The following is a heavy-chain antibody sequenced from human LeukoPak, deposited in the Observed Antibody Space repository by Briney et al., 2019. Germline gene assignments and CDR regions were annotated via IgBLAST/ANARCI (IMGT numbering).Heavy chain of an antibody. CDR2: ISHGGIT. Sequence: SGTLSLTCTVSGGSISSDSWWSWVRQPPGEGLEWVGQISHGGITDYKPSLKSRVTISVDESNNHFSLELRSVTAADTAVYYCVSNGVSSRAGFHFGSWGQGILVTVSS. D-gene: IGHD2-8*01. J-gene: IGHJ4*02. CDR1: GGSISSDSW. V-gene: IGHV4-4*02. CDR3: VSNGVSSRAGFHFGS.